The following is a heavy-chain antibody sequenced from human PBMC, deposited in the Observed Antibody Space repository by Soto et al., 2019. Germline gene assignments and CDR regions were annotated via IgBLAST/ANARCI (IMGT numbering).Heavy chain of an antibody. Sequence: GASVKVSCKASGYTFTSYGISWVRQAPGQGLEWMGWISAYNGNTNYAQKLQGRVTMTTDTSTSTAYMELRSLRSDDTAVYYCARDRPLDYYGSGSYLGFDYWGQGTLVTVSS. D-gene: IGHD3-10*01. CDR1: GYTFTSYG. J-gene: IGHJ4*02. V-gene: IGHV1-18*01. CDR3: ARDRPLDYYGSGSYLGFDY. CDR2: ISAYNGNT.